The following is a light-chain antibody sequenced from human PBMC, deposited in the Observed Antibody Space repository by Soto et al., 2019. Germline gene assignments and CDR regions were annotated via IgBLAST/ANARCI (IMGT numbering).Light chain of an antibody. V-gene: IGKV3-15*01. Sequence: ETVMTQSPATLSVSPGERATLSCRASQSVGSNLAWYQQEPGQAPRLLIYGASTRATGIPARFSGSGSGTEFTLTISSLQSEDFAVYYCQQYNNWPPYTFGQGTKVDIK. CDR3: QQYNNWPPYT. J-gene: IGKJ2*01. CDR1: QSVGSN. CDR2: GAS.